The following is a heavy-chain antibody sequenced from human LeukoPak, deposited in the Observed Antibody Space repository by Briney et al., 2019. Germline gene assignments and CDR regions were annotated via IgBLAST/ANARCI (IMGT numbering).Heavy chain of an antibody. V-gene: IGHV4-34*01. Sequence: SETLSLTCAVYGENFSIYFYSWIRQPPGKGLEWIGEINHGGSTSYNPSLKSRVTISVDRSKNQFSLKLSSVTAADTAVYYCARAVVPAAIRHYYYYYMDVWGKGTTVTVSS. CDR3: ARAVVPAAIRHYYYYYMDV. CDR2: INHGGST. D-gene: IGHD2-2*02. J-gene: IGHJ6*03. CDR1: GENFSIYF.